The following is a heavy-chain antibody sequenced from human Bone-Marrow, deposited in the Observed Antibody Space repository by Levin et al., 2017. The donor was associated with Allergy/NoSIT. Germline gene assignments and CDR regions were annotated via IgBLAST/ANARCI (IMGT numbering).Heavy chain of an antibody. V-gene: IGHV3-23*01. J-gene: IGHJ4*02. CDR1: GFTFSDYA. CDR3: AKSYSSSSEFDY. CDR2: ISGSGTGT. Sequence: GGSLRLSCAASGFTFSDYALNWVRQAPGKGLEWVSTISGSGTGTHYADSVKGRFTISRDMSKNTLFLQMESLRVEDTAVYYCAKSYSSSSEFDYWGQGTLATVSS. D-gene: IGHD6-6*01.